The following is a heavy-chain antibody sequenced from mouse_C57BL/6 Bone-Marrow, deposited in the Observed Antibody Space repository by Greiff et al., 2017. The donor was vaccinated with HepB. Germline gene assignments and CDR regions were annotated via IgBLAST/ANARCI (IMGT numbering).Heavy chain of an antibody. J-gene: IGHJ1*03. D-gene: IGHD1-1*01. CDR3: TTLVAHWYFDV. Sequence: VQLQQSGAELVRPGASVKLSCTASGFNIKDDYMHWVKQRPEQGLEWIEWIDPENGDTEYASKFQGKATITADTSSNTAYLQLSSLTSEDTAVYYCTTLVAHWYFDVWGTGTTVTVSS. V-gene: IGHV14-4*01. CDR1: GFNIKDDY. CDR2: IDPENGDT.